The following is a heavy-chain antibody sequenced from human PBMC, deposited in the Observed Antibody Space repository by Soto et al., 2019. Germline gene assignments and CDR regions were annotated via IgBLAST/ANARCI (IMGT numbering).Heavy chain of an antibody. CDR3: PRRREYVFWRGPFDY. J-gene: IGHJ4*02. V-gene: IGHV2-26*01. Sequence: EAGPTLVNPTETPTLTRTVSGFSLSNARMGVSWIRQPPGKALEWLAHIFSNDEKSYSTSLKSRLTISKDTSKSQVVLTMTNMDPVNTPKYSCPRRREYVFWRGPFDYGGKEPLVTVPS. D-gene: IGHD3-3*01. CDR1: GFSLSNARMG. CDR2: IFSNDEK.